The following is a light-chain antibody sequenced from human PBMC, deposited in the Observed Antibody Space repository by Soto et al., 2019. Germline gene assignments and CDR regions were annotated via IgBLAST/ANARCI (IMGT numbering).Light chain of an antibody. CDR1: SSDIGAGYD. V-gene: IGLV1-40*01. CDR3: QSYDTRLSGSV. Sequence: QSVPTQPPSVSGAPGQRVTISCTGSSSDIGAGYDVHWYQQLPGTTPKLLIYGNSNRPSGVPDRFSGSKSGTSASLAITGLQVEDEADYYCQSYDTRLSGSVFGGGTKLTVL. J-gene: IGLJ2*01. CDR2: GNS.